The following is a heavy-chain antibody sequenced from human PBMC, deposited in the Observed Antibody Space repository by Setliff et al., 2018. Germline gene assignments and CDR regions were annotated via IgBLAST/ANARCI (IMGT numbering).Heavy chain of an antibody. Sequence: PSETLSLTCTVSGGSISDNYWSWIRQPAGKGLEWIGRFHTSGRTTYNPSLKSRVTILVDTSKNQFSLELTSVTAADTAVYYCARDAAFGGSSWYYYGMDVWGQGTKVTVSS. D-gene: IGHD6-13*01. CDR3: ARDAAFGGSSWYYYGMDV. CDR1: GGSISDNY. CDR2: FHTSGRT. V-gene: IGHV4-4*07. J-gene: IGHJ6*02.